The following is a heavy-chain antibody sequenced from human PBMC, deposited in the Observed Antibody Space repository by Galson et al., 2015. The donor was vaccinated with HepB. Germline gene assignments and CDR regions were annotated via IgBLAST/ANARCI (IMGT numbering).Heavy chain of an antibody. CDR2: IYSTGST. J-gene: IGHJ4*02. Sequence: TLSLTCTVSGGSVSSGSYYWNWIRQPAGKRLEWIGRIYSTGSTNYNPSLKSRVTMSIDTSKNRFSLELKSVTAADTAVYYCARVMYYHGSGSHLIDSWGQGTLVTVSS. CDR3: ARVMYYHGSGSHLIDS. D-gene: IGHD3-10*01. V-gene: IGHV4-61*02. CDR1: GGSVSSGSYY.